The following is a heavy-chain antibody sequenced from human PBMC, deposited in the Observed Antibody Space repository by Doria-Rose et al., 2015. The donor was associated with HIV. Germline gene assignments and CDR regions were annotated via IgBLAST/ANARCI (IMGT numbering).Heavy chain of an antibody. V-gene: IGHV2-26*01. Sequence: QVQLVQSGPVLVKPTETLTLTCTVSGVSLSSPGMGVSWIRQPPGKALEWLANIFSDDDRSYKTSLKSRLTISRSTSKGQVVLTMTDMDPVDTATYYCARIKSSRWYHKYYFDFWGQGTRVIVSA. J-gene: IGHJ4*02. CDR3: ARIKSSRWYHKYYFDF. CDR1: GVSLSSPGMG. CDR2: IFSDDDR. D-gene: IGHD6-13*01.